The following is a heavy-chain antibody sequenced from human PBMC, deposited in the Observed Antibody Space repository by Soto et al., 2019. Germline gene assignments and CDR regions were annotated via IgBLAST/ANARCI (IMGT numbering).Heavy chain of an antibody. D-gene: IGHD6-13*01. V-gene: IGHV1-69*01. CDR2: IIPIFGTA. J-gene: IGHJ4*02. CDR1: GGTFSSYA. CDR3: XXXSAAGTTLWPPAY. Sequence: QVQLVQSGAEVKKPGSSVKVSCKASGGTFSSYAISWVRQAPGQGLEWMGGIIPIFGTANYAQKFQGRVTITADESTSTAYMELSSLXSEDXXXXXXXXXSAAGTTLWPPAYWGQGTLV.